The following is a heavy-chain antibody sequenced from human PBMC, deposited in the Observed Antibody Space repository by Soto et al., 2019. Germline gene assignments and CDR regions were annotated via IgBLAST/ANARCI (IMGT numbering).Heavy chain of an antibody. V-gene: IGHV4-39*01. CDR1: GGSISSSSYY. J-gene: IGHJ5*02. D-gene: IGHD6-13*01. Sequence: SETLSVTCTVSGGSISSSSYYWGWIRQPPGKGLEWIGSIYYSGSTYYNPSLKSRVTISVDTSKNQFSLKLSSVTAADTAVYYCARGRQLVGPRGLENWFDPWGQGTLVTVSS. CDR3: ARGRQLVGPRGLENWFDP. CDR2: IYYSGST.